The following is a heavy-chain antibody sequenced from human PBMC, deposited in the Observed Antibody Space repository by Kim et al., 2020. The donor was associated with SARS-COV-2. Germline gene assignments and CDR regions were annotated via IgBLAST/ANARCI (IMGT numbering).Heavy chain of an antibody. D-gene: IGHD3-3*01. Sequence: GGSQRLSCAASGFTFSSYSMNWVRQAPGKGLEWVSSISSSSSYIYYADSVKGRFTISRDNAKNSLYLQMNSLRAEDTAVYYCARDRSSGITIFGVPKSLYYYYGMDVWGQGTTVTVSS. CDR1: GFTFSSYS. CDR3: ARDRSSGITIFGVPKSLYYYYGMDV. J-gene: IGHJ6*02. CDR2: ISSSSSYI. V-gene: IGHV3-21*01.